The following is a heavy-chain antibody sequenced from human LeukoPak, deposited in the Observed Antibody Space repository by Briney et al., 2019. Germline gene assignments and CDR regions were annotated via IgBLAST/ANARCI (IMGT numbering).Heavy chain of an antibody. CDR3: AKQKDYGDYYYFDY. CDR1: GFTFSSYA. V-gene: IGHV3-NL1*01. Sequence: GGSLRLSCAASGFTFSSYAMHWVRQAPGKGLEWVSVIYSGGSTYYADSVKGRFTISRDNSKNTLHLQMDSLRAEDTAVYYCAKQKDYGDYYYFDYWGQGTLVTVSS. CDR2: IYSGGST. J-gene: IGHJ4*02. D-gene: IGHD4-17*01.